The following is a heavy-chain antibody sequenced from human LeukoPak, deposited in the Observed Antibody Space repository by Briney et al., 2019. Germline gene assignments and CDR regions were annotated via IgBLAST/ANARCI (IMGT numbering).Heavy chain of an antibody. CDR1: GFAVSSNY. CDR3: VRRAGGYSHPYDY. J-gene: IGHJ4*02. D-gene: IGHD4-23*01. V-gene: IGHV3-53*01. Sequence: GGSLRLSCAVSGFAVSSNYMSWVRQAPGKGLEWVSLIYSGGGTYYADSVRGRFTISRDDSKNTLYLQMNSLRAEDTAVYYCVRRAGGYSHPYDYWGQGTLVTVSS. CDR2: IYSGGGT.